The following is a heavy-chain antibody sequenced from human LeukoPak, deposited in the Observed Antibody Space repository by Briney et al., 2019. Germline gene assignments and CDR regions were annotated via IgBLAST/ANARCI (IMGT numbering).Heavy chain of an antibody. J-gene: IGHJ3*02. CDR3: ARTRGYGGNSPRAFDI. CDR1: GGSISGYF. Sequence: SETLSLTCTVSGGSISGYFWSWVRQPPGKGVEWIAYILYSGSTNYNPSLKSRVTISVDTFKNQFSLMLTSVTAADTAVYYCARTRGYGGNSPRAFDIWGQGTMVTVSS. D-gene: IGHD4-23*01. V-gene: IGHV4-59*01. CDR2: ILYSGST.